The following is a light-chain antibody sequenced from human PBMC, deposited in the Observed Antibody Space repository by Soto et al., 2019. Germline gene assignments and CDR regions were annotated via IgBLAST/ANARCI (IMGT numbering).Light chain of an antibody. CDR3: HQRQSWPRT. V-gene: IGKV3-11*01. CDR2: LAS. Sequence: EIVLTQSPATLSSFPGARVTLSCRASQAVNTRLAWYQHKPGQAPRLLIYLASNRAAGVPARFSGIVSGTDLTITISNVEPEDGEVYDGHQRQSWPRTFGQGTKVDIK. J-gene: IGKJ1*01. CDR1: QAVNTR.